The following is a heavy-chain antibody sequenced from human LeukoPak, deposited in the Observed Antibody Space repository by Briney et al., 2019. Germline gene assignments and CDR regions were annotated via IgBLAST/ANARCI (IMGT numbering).Heavy chain of an antibody. CDR1: GGPISSGGYY. CDR2: VYYSGST. Sequence: SQTLSLTCPVSGGPISSGGYYWSWIRQHPGKGLEWIGYVYYSGSTYYNPSLKSRVTISVDTSKNQFSLKLSSVTAADTAVYYCARGSGYDRKKPFDYWGQGTLVTVSS. V-gene: IGHV4-31*03. CDR3: ARGSGYDRKKPFDY. J-gene: IGHJ4*02. D-gene: IGHD5-12*01.